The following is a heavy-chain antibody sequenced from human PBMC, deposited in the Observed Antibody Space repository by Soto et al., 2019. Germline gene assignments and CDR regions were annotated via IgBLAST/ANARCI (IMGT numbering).Heavy chain of an antibody. CDR2: IKSKTDGGTT. V-gene: IGHV3-15*01. D-gene: IGHD3-22*01. Sequence: SWVRQAPGKGLEWVGRIKSKTDGGTTDYAAPVKGRFTISRDDSKNTLYPQMNSLKTEDTAVYYCTRGRYDSSGYYYSDAFDIWGQGTMVTVSS. CDR3: TRGRYDSSGYYYSDAFDI. J-gene: IGHJ3*02.